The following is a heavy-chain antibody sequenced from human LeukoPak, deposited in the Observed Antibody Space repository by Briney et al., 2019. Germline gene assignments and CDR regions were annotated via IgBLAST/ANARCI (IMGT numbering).Heavy chain of an antibody. J-gene: IGHJ1*01. Sequence: GSLRLSCAPSGFTFSNFAFNWVRQAPGKGLEWVSAISGSGGSIYYADSVKGRFTVSRDNSKNTLYLQMNTLRAEDTAVYCCAKDEDARPMYFQDWGQGTLVTVPS. D-gene: IGHD3-10*02. CDR1: GFTFSNFA. V-gene: IGHV3-23*01. CDR3: AKDEDARPMYFQD. CDR2: ISGSGGSI.